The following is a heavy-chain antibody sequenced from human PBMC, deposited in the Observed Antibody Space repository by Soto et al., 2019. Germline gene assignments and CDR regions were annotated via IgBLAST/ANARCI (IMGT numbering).Heavy chain of an antibody. CDR1: GGSFSGYY. CDR2: INHSGST. Sequence: SETLSLTCAVYGGSFSGYYWSWIRQPPGKGLEWIGEINHSGSTNYNPSLKSRVTISVDTSKNQFSLKLSSVTAADTAVYYCERGRFLIAAAGLDYWGQGTLVTVSA. V-gene: IGHV4-34*01. D-gene: IGHD6-13*01. J-gene: IGHJ4*02. CDR3: ERGRFLIAAAGLDY.